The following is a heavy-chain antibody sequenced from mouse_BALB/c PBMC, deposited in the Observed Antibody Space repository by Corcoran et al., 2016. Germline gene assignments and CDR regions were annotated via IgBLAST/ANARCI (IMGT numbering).Heavy chain of an antibody. D-gene: IGHD1-1*01. CDR2: INPYNGGT. CDR3: ARPYGSSAWLAY. V-gene: IGHV1-18*01. Sequence: EVQLQQSGPELVKPVASMKISCKASGYSFTGYTRKWVKQSLGKNLVWIGLINPYNGGTSYNKKFKGKATLTVDKSSSKAYMEHLSLTSEDSAVYYCARPYGSSAWLAYWGQGTLVTVSA. J-gene: IGHJ3*01. CDR1: GYSFTGYT.